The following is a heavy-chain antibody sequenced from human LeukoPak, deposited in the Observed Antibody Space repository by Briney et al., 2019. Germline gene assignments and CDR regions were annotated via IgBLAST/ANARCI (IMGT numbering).Heavy chain of an antibody. Sequence: PSETLSLTCAVSGGSISSSNWWSWVRQPPGKGLEWVSVIRNAIYYADSVKGRFTISRDNSKNTLYLQMNSLRAEDTAVYYCARDVYSSSLDYWGQGTLVTVSS. V-gene: IGHV3-53*05. D-gene: IGHD6-13*01. CDR2: IRNAI. CDR1: GGSISSSNW. J-gene: IGHJ4*02. CDR3: ARDVYSSSLDY.